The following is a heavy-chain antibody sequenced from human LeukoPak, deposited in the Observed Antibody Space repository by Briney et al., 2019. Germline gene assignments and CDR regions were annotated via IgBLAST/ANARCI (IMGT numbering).Heavy chain of an antibody. D-gene: IGHD1-26*01. CDR2: IYHSGST. CDR1: GGSISGYY. J-gene: IGHJ4*02. CDR3: ARAGRSGSFDY. V-gene: IGHV4-59*01. Sequence: SETLSLTCKVSGGSISGYYWGWIRQPPGKGPEWIGYIYHSGSTSYNPSLKSRVTISVDTSKNQFSLKLSSVSAADTAVYYCARAGRSGSFDYWGQGTLVTVSS.